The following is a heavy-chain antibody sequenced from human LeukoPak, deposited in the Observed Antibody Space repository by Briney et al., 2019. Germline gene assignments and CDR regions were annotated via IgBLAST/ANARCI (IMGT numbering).Heavy chain of an antibody. V-gene: IGHV3-23*01. CDR2: ISGSGGST. Sequence: GGSMRLSCAASGFTFNDYYMGWIRQAPGKGLEWVSAISGSGGSTYYADSVKGRFTISRDNSKNTLYLQMNSLRAEDTALYYCAKDIGHDGGPLDYWGQGTLVTVSS. D-gene: IGHD4-23*01. CDR3: AKDIGHDGGPLDY. CDR1: GFTFNDYY. J-gene: IGHJ4*02.